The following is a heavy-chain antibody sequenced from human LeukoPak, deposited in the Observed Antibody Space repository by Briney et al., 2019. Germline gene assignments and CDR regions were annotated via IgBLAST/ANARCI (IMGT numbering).Heavy chain of an antibody. CDR3: ARVLGSYDFWSGYYWDAFDI. V-gene: IGHV1-18*01. Sequence: GASVKVSCKASGYTFTSYGISWVRQAPGQGLEWMGWISAYNGNTNYAQKLQGRVTMTTDTSTSTAYMELRSLRSDDTAAYYCARVLGSYDFWSGYYWDAFDIWGQGTMVTVSS. CDR1: GYTFTSYG. D-gene: IGHD3-3*01. J-gene: IGHJ3*02. CDR2: ISAYNGNT.